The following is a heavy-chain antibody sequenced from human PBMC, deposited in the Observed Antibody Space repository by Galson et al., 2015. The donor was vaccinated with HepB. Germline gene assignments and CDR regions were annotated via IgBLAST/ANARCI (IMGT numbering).Heavy chain of an antibody. CDR3: ARHPYKGRAIRSFDY. J-gene: IGHJ4*02. CDR2: IYPGDSDT. D-gene: IGHD1-1*01. V-gene: IGHV5-51*01. CDR1: GYSFTSYW. Sequence: QSGAEVKKPGESLKISCKGSGYSFTSYWIGWVRQMPGKGLEWMGIIYPGDSDTRYSPSFQGQVTISADKSISTAYLQWSSLKASDTAMYYCARHPYKGRAIRSFDYWGQGTLVTVSS.